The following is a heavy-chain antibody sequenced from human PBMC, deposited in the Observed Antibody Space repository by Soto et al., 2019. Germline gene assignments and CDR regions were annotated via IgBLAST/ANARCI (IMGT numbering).Heavy chain of an antibody. CDR3: ARDGPRYSSGWYWFDY. CDR2: IWYDGNRE. Sequence: PGGSLRLSCAASGFTFSNYGMHWVRQAPGKGLEWVAVIWYDGNREYYGDSVKGRFTISRENSKTTLYLQMNSLRVEDTAVYYCARDGPRYSSGWYWFDYWGQGTLVTVSS. J-gene: IGHJ4*02. V-gene: IGHV3-33*01. D-gene: IGHD6-19*01. CDR1: GFTFSNYG.